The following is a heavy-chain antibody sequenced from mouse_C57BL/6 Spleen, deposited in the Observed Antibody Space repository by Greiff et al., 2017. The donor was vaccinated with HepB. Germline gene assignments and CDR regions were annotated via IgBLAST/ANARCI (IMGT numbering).Heavy chain of an antibody. Sequence: EVMLVESGGGLVKPGGSLKLSCAASGFTFSDYGMHWVRQAPEKGLEWVAYISSGSSTIYYADTVKGRFTISRDNAKNTLFLQMTSLRSEDTAMYYCAKSIYDGYRYYAMDYWGQGTSVTVSS. J-gene: IGHJ4*01. CDR2: ISSGSSTI. CDR3: AKSIYDGYRYYAMDY. D-gene: IGHD2-3*01. V-gene: IGHV5-17*01. CDR1: GFTFSDYG.